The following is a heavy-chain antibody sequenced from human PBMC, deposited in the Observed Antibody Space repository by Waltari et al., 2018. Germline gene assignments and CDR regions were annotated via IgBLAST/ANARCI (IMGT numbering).Heavy chain of an antibody. V-gene: IGHV3-21*02. CDR2: IGRSSTYI. J-gene: IGHJ4*02. CDR1: GFNFSDFT. CDR3: APLTGKGFY. Sequence: EVQLVESGGGLVKPGGSLRLSCAASGFNFSDFTMNWVRQAPGKGLEWISSIGRSSTYIYYIDSVKGRFTISRDNAKNSLSLQMDSLRADDTAVYYCAPLTGKGFYWGLGTLVSVSS. D-gene: IGHD7-27*01.